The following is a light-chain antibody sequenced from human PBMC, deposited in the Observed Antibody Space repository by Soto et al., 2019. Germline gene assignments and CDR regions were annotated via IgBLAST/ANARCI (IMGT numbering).Light chain of an antibody. CDR2: DVS. Sequence: QSVLTQPASVSGSPGQSIAISCTGTSSDVGAYNYVSWYQQYPGKAPKLMIYDVSNRPSGVSNRFSGSKSGNTASLTISGLQAEDEADYYCCSYTTTSIYVFGAGTKLTVL. CDR1: SSDVGAYNY. CDR3: CSYTTTSIYV. V-gene: IGLV2-14*01. J-gene: IGLJ1*01.